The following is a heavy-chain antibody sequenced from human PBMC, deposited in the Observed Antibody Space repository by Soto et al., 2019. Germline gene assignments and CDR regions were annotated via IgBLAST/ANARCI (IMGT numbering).Heavy chain of an antibody. V-gene: IGHV3-66*01. Sequence: GSLRLSCAASGFTVSSNYMSWVRQAPGKGLEWVSVIYSGGSTYYADSVKGRFTISRDNSKNTLYLQMNSLRAEDTAVYYCARFQRFSSAYDYWGQGTLVTVSS. D-gene: IGHD6-25*01. CDR2: IYSGGST. J-gene: IGHJ4*02. CDR1: GFTVSSNY. CDR3: ARFQRFSSAYDY.